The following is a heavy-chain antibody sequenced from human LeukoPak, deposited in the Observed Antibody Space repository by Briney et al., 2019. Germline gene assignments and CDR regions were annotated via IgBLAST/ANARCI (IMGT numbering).Heavy chain of an antibody. J-gene: IGHJ4*02. CDR2: IYYCGST. D-gene: IGHD3-22*01. CDR3: ARVLGYYFTIDY. Sequence: KSSETLSLTCTVSGGSISSGDYYWSWIRQPPGKGLEWIGYIYYCGSTYYNPSLKSRVTISVDTSKNQFSLKLSSVTAADTAVYYCARVLGYYFTIDYWGQGTLVTVSS. V-gene: IGHV4-30-4*08. CDR1: GGSISSGDYY.